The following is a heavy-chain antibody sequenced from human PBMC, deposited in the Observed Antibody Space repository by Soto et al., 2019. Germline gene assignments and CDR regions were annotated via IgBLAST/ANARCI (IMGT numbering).Heavy chain of an antibody. CDR3: ARQYGGYEYYFDY. D-gene: IGHD5-12*01. J-gene: IGHJ4*02. CDR2: IYYGGLT. V-gene: IGHV4-30-4*01. CDR1: GGSVNSGDYY. Sequence: QVQLQESGPGLLKPSSTLSLTCTGSGGSVNSGDYYWIWIRQPPGKGLEWIGYIYYGGLTYPNPSLNSRLTISIDTSKNQFSLKLSSVTAADPVVYYCARQYGGYEYYFDYWGQGTLVTVSS.